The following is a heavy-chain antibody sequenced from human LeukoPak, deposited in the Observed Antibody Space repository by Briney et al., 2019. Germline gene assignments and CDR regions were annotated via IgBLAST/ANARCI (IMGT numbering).Heavy chain of an antibody. CDR3: ATKGNGIYYFDY. CDR1: GGSISSGGYY. D-gene: IGHD2/OR15-2a*01. CDR2: IYYTGST. J-gene: IGHJ4*02. V-gene: IGHV4-31*03. Sequence: EPSETLSLTCTVSGGSISSGGYYWSWIRQLPGKGLEWIGYIYYTGSTYYNPSLKSRVTISVDTSKNQFSLKLSSVTAADTAVYYCATKGNGIYYFDYWGQGTLVTVSS.